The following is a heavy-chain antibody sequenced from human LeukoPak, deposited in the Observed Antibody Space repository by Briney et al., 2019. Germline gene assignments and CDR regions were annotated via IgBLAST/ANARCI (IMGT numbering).Heavy chain of an antibody. CDR3: ASGSYYGANYYYYYMDV. D-gene: IGHD1-26*01. CDR2: ITPIFGTA. J-gene: IGHJ6*03. Sequence: EASVKVSCKASGGTFSSYAISWVRQAPGQGLEWMGGITPIFGTANYAQKFQGRVTITTDESTSTAYMELSSLRSEDTAVYYCASGSYYGANYYYYYMDVWGKGTTVTVSS. V-gene: IGHV1-69*05. CDR1: GGTFSSYA.